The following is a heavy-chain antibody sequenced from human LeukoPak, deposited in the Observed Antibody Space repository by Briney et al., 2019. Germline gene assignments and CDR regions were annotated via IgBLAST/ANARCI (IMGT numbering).Heavy chain of an antibody. CDR1: GGSISSSSYY. Sequence: SETLSLTCTVSGGSISSSSYYWGWIRQPPGKGLEWIGSIYYSGSTYYNPSLKSRVTISVDTSKNQFSLKLSSVTAADTAVYYCASLAYCSSTSCYGMDVWGQGTTVTVSS. CDR2: IYYSGST. D-gene: IGHD2-2*01. CDR3: ASLAYCSSTSCYGMDV. J-gene: IGHJ6*02. V-gene: IGHV4-39*01.